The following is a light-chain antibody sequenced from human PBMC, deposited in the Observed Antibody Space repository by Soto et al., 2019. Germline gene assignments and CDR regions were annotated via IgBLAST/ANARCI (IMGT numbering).Light chain of an antibody. V-gene: IGKV3-11*01. CDR2: DAS. Sequence: EIVLTQSPATLSLSPGERATLSCRASQSVRNYLAWYQQKPGQAPRLLIYDASNRATGIPARFSGTGSGTDFTLTISRLEPEDFAVYYCQQRSDWPLGTFGQGTKVEIK. CDR3: QQRSDWPLGT. CDR1: QSVRNY. J-gene: IGKJ1*01.